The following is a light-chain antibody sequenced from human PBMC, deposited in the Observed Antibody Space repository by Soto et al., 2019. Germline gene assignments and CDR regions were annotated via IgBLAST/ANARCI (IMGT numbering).Light chain of an antibody. CDR1: QSVSSSY. J-gene: IGKJ4*01. CDR2: GAS. CDR3: QQYGSSPLS. Sequence: EIVVTQSPGTLSFSPGERATLSCRASQSVSSSYLAWYQQKPGQAPRLLIYGASSRATGIPDRFSGSGSGTDFTLCISRLEPEDFAEYYCQQYGSSPLSFGGGTKVEIK. V-gene: IGKV3-20*01.